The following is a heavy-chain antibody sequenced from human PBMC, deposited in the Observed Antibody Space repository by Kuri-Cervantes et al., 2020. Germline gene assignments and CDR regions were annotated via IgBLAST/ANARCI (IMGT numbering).Heavy chain of an antibody. CDR1: GFTFSSFG. V-gene: IGHV3-33*08. Sequence: GGSLRLSCAASGFTFSSFGMHWVRQAPGKGLEWVAVIWYDGNNKYYANSVEGRFTISRDNSKSTLYLQMNSLRAEDTAVYYCAVTMNGAGTYIDYWGQGTLVTVSS. CDR3: AVTMNGAGTYIDY. J-gene: IGHJ4*02. CDR2: IWYDGNNK. D-gene: IGHD6-19*01.